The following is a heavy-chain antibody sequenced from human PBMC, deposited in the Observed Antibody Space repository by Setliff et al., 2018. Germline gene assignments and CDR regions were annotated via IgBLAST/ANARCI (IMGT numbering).Heavy chain of an antibody. CDR2: IKQDGSEK. J-gene: IGHJ4*02. CDR3: ATHTVTSFDY. V-gene: IGHV3-7*01. CDR1: GFTFSSYW. Sequence: GESLKISCAASGFTFSSYWMSWVRQAPGKGLEWVANIKQDGSEKYYVDSVKGRFTISRDNAKNSLYLQMNSLRAEDTAVYYCATHTVTSFDYWGQGTLVTVSS. D-gene: IGHD4-4*01.